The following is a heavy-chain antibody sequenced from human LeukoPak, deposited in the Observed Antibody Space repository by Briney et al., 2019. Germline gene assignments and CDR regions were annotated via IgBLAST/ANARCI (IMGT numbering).Heavy chain of an antibody. V-gene: IGHV1-24*01. CDR2: FDPENAEI. Sequence: GASVKDSCKLYGNILRELPIQCLRQAGGKGLEWMAGFDPENAEIVYAQKFQGRVTMTEDTSTNTAYMELTSLTSDDTALYYCATRGSDFWSGFDYWGQGSQV. CDR3: ATRGSDFWSGFDY. CDR1: GNILRELP. D-gene: IGHD3-3*01. J-gene: IGHJ4*02.